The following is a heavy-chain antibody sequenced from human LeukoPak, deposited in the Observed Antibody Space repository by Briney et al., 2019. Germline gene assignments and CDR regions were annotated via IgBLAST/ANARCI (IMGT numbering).Heavy chain of an antibody. Sequence: ASVKVSCKASGYTFSSYAMTWVRQAPGQGLEWMGWISVYSGNTNYAQKFQGRVTMTMDPSISTAYMELSSLRSEDTAVYYCARRSDGYDSSAYCHWGQGTLVTVSS. CDR2: ISVYSGNT. D-gene: IGHD3-22*01. CDR3: ARRSDGYDSSAYCH. J-gene: IGHJ4*02. CDR1: GYTFSSYA. V-gene: IGHV1-18*01.